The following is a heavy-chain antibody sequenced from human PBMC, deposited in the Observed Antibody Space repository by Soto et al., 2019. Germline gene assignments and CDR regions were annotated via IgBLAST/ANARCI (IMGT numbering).Heavy chain of an antibody. CDR2: ISAYNGNT. D-gene: IGHD3-10*01. J-gene: IGHJ4*02. CDR3: AKVGNSVYYGSANFDY. CDR1: GYTFTSCG. V-gene: IGHV1-18*04. Sequence: ASVKVSCKASGYTFTSCGISRVRQAPGQGLEWMGWISAYNGNTNYAQKLQGRVTMTTDTSTSTAYMELRSLRSDDTAVYYCAKVGNSVYYGSANFDYWGQGTLVTVSS.